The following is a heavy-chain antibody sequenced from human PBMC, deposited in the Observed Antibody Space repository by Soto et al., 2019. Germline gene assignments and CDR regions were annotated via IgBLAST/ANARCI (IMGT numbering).Heavy chain of an antibody. CDR3: ARRVYTSGSFLDS. V-gene: IGHV1-18*01. CDR1: GYTFSNYG. J-gene: IGHJ4*02. CDR2: ISAYNGNT. Sequence: ASVKVSCKASGYTFSNYGISWVRQAPGQGLEWTGWISAYNGNTNYAQKLQGRVTMTTATSTRTAYMELRSLRSVDTAVYYCARRVYTSGSFLDSWGQGTLVTVSS. D-gene: IGHD6-19*01.